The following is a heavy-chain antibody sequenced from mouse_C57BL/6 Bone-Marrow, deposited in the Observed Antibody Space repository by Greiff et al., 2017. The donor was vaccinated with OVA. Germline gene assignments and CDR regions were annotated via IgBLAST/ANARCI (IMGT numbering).Heavy chain of an antibody. CDR1: GYTFTSYG. Sequence: VQLQPSGAELARPGASVKLSCKASGYTFTSYGISWVKQRTGQGLEWIGEIYPRSGNTYYNEKFKGKATLTADKSSSTAYMELRSLTSEDSAVYFCARGEFAYWGQGTLVTVSA. V-gene: IGHV1-81*01. J-gene: IGHJ3*01. CDR2: IYPRSGNT. CDR3: ARGEFAY.